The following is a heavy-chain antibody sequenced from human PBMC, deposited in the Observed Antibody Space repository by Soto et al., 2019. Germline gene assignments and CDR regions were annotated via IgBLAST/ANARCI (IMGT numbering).Heavy chain of an antibody. D-gene: IGHD5-18*01. V-gene: IGHV4-30-4*01. CDR3: AQGIQEGFDP. J-gene: IGHJ5*02. CDR1: GDSITNGDYY. Sequence: QVSLQESGPGLVKPSQTLSLTCFVSGDSITNGDYYWSWIRQPPGKALEWIAYIYYNGITHYNPSLKSRVTISLDPSKNHFSLKMTSVTDADTAVYSCAQGIQEGFDPWGQRTLVTVSS. CDR2: IYYNGIT.